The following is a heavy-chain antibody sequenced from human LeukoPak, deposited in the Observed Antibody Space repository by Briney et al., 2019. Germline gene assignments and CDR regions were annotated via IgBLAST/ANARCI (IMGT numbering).Heavy chain of an antibody. Sequence: PGGSLRLSCAASGFTFSSYTMSWVRQAPGKGLGWVSAISGSGDSTYYAYSVKGRFPISRDNSKNTLFLQMNSLRAEDTAVYYCARGVIAAAGFFDFWGQGALVTVSS. D-gene: IGHD6-13*01. CDR3: ARGVIAAAGFFDF. V-gene: IGHV3-23*01. CDR2: ISGSGDST. CDR1: GFTFSSYT. J-gene: IGHJ4*02.